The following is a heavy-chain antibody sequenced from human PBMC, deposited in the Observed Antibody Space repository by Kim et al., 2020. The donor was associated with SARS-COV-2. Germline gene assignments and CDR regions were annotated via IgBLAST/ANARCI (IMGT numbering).Heavy chain of an antibody. Sequence: TYYIESVKGRFTVSRDNSKNMLYLQMSSLRADVTAVYYCARDISARRLDYWGQGTPVTVSS. V-gene: IGHV3-33*01. CDR2: T. D-gene: IGHD6-6*01. CDR3: ARDISARRLDY. J-gene: IGHJ4*02.